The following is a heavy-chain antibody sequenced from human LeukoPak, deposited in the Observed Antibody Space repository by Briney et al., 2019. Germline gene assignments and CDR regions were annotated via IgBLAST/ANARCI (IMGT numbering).Heavy chain of an antibody. D-gene: IGHD3-22*01. V-gene: IGHV3-7*04. Sequence: GGSLRLSCAVSGFTFSNYWMGWVRQAPGKGLEWVAHIKQDGSEKYYVDSVKGRFTISRDNAKTSLYLQMNSLRAEDTAVYYCARESDSSGFGAFDVWGQGTMVTVSS. CDR3: ARESDSSGFGAFDV. J-gene: IGHJ3*01. CDR2: IKQDGSEK. CDR1: GFTFSNYW.